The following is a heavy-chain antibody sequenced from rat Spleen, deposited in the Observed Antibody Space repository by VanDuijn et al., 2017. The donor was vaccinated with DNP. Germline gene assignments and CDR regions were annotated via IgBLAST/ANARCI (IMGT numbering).Heavy chain of an antibody. V-gene: IGHV5-7*01. J-gene: IGHJ3*01. D-gene: IGHD5-1*01. CDR1: GFTFSDYN. CDR2: ISYDGSST. CDR3: VRELGAGAY. Sequence: EVQLVESGGGLVQPGRSLKLSCAASGFTFSDYNLAWVRQAPKKGLEWVATISYDGSSTNYRDSVKGRITMSRDNGKSILYLQMDSLRSDDTATYYCVRELGAGAYWGQGTLVTVSS.